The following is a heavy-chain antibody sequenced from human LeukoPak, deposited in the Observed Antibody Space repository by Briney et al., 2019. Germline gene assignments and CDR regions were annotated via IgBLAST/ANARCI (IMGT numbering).Heavy chain of an antibody. Sequence: PGGSLRLSCAASGFTFSSYAMSWVRQAPGKGLEWVSAISGSGGSTYYADSVKGRFTISRDNSKNTLYLQMNSLRAEDTAVYYCARDRDSTLDFDYWGQGTLVTVSS. D-gene: IGHD3-10*01. V-gene: IGHV3-23*01. CDR2: ISGSGGST. CDR1: GFTFSSYA. J-gene: IGHJ4*02. CDR3: ARDRDSTLDFDY.